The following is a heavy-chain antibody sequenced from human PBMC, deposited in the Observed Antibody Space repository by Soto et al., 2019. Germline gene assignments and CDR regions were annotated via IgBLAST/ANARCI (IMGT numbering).Heavy chain of an antibody. CDR1: GYTFTSYG. Sequence: GASVKVSCKASGYTFTSYGISWVRQAPGQGLEWMGWISAYNGNTNYAQKLQGRVTMTTDTSTSTAYMELRSLRSDDTAVYYCARDPPFYSGSYSNWFDPWGQGTLVTVSS. CDR2: ISAYNGNT. CDR3: ARDPPFYSGSYSNWFDP. D-gene: IGHD1-26*01. J-gene: IGHJ5*02. V-gene: IGHV1-18*01.